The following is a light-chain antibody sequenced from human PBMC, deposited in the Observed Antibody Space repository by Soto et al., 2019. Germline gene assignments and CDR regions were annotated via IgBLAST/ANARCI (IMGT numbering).Light chain of an antibody. V-gene: IGKV3-11*01. CDR1: QSIHTS. Sequence: VLTQSPATLSLSPGERATLSSRASQSIHTSLAWYQQKPGQPPRLVVYDSTLRANGVPDRFGGSRSGTEFTLTINNLEPEDFAVYYCQQRNVWPPITFGQGTRLEI. CDR3: QQRNVWPPIT. CDR2: DST. J-gene: IGKJ5*01.